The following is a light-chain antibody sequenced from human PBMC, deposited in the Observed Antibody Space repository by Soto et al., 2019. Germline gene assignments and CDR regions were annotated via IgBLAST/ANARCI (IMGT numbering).Light chain of an antibody. V-gene: IGLV2-14*01. CDR2: DVS. CDR1: SSDVGGYNY. Sequence: QSVLTQPASVSGSPGQSITISCTGTSSDVGGYNYVSWYQQHPGKAPKLMIYDVSNRPSGVSNRFSGSKSGNTASLTISGLQAEDEADYYCSSSTNSSTLDLHVFGT. CDR3: SSSTNSSTLDLHV. J-gene: IGLJ1*01.